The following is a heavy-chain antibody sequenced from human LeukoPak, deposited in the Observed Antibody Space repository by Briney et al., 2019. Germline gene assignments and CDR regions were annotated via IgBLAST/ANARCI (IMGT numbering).Heavy chain of an antibody. Sequence: SETVSLTCAVYGGPLCGYYWSWIRQPPGKGLEWIGEINHSGTTNYNPSLKSRVTISIDTSKNQFSLKLSSVTAADTAVYYCARVHRLLGSSWWVAFRYWGQGTLVTVSS. CDR3: ARVHRLLGSSWWVAFRY. D-gene: IGHD6-13*01. V-gene: IGHV4-34*01. CDR2: INHSGTT. J-gene: IGHJ4*02. CDR1: GGPLCGYY.